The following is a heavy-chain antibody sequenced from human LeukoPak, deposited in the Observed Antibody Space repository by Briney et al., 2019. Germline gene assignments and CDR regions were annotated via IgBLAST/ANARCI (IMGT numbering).Heavy chain of an antibody. Sequence: ASVKVSCKTSGYTFTNYDINWVRQATGQGLEWLGWMSPNNGNTGYAQKFQGRVTMTRDTSINTAHMELSSLRAEDTAVYYCARDPSSGYYYYFDYWGQGTLVTVSS. J-gene: IGHJ4*02. V-gene: IGHV1-8*01. CDR1: GYTFTNYD. CDR3: ARDPSSGYYYYFDY. CDR2: MSPNNGNT. D-gene: IGHD3-22*01.